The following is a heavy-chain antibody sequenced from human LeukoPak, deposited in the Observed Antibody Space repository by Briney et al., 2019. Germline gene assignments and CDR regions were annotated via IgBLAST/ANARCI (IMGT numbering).Heavy chain of an antibody. D-gene: IGHD6-13*01. CDR1: GFTFSNAW. J-gene: IGHJ3*02. V-gene: IGHV3-23*01. CDR3: AKGGILIAFDI. CDR2: ISGSGGST. Sequence: GGSLRLSCAASGFTFSNAWMSWVRQAPGKGLEWVSAISGSGGSTYYADSVKGRFTISRDNSKNTLYLQMNSLRAEDTAVYYCAKGGILIAFDIWGQGTMVTVSS.